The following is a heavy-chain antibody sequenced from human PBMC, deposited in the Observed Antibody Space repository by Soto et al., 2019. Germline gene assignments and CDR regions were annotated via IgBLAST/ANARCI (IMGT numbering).Heavy chain of an antibody. V-gene: IGHV3-23*01. CDR3: AKGAYVRFYYYYYMDV. CDR2: ISGSGGST. J-gene: IGHJ6*03. CDR1: GFPFSSYA. Sequence: GGSLRLSCAASGFPFSSYAMSWVRQAPGKGLEWVSAISGSGGSTYYADSVKGRFTISRDNSKNTLYLQMNSLRAEDTAVYYCAKGAYVRFYYYYYMDVWGKGTTVTVSS. D-gene: IGHD4-17*01.